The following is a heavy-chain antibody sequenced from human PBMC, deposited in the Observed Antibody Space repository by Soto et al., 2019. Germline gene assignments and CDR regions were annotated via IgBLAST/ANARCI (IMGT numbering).Heavy chain of an antibody. J-gene: IGHJ6*02. Sequence: GSLRLSCVASGFTFSSYWMSWVRQAPGKGLEWVANIKQDGSEKYYVDSVRDRFTISRDNAKNSLYLQMNSLRAEDSAVYYCARVYPGSGWPYHYYGMDVWGQGTTVTVSS. D-gene: IGHD6-19*01. V-gene: IGHV3-7*01. CDR1: GFTFSSYW. CDR3: ARVYPGSGWPYHYYGMDV. CDR2: IKQDGSEK.